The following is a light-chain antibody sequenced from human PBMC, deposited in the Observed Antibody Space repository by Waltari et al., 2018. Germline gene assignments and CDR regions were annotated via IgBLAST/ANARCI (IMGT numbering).Light chain of an antibody. CDR3: IQSLQIPRT. J-gene: IGKJ2*01. CDR2: LNS. CDR1: LSLLHNNELNY. Sequence: DIALTQSPLSLSVTPGEPASISCRSSLSLLHNNELNYLDWYLQRPGQSPQLLIYLNSNRASGVPDRFCFSLSCTDFTLKISRVESEDVGVYYCIQSLQIPRTFGHWTKLEIK. V-gene: IGKV2-28*01.